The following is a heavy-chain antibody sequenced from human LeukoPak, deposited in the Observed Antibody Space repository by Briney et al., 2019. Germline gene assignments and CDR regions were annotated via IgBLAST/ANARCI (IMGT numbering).Heavy chain of an antibody. Sequence: PVRCLRPSCAASGFTFSSHSMHWVRQAPRKGLVWVSRNNSEESTTNYADSVKGRFPISRDIAKNTLYLEVNSLRAEDTAVYYCARGRYSSSSGDHDAFDIWGQGTMVTVSS. J-gene: IGHJ3*02. CDR1: GFTFSSHS. D-gene: IGHD6-6*01. CDR3: ARGRYSSSSGDHDAFDI. V-gene: IGHV3-74*01. CDR2: NNSEESTT.